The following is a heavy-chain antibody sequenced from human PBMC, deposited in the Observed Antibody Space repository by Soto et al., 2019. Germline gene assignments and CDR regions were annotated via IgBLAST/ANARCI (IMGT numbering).Heavy chain of an antibody. V-gene: IGHV4-4*02. D-gene: IGHD2-2*01. J-gene: IGHJ4*02. Sequence: SETLSLTCAVSGGSISSRNWWSWVRQPPGKGLEWIGEIYHSGSTNYNPSLKSRVTISVDKSKNQFSLKLSSVTAAATAVYYCARVGCSSTSCFSAFDYWGQGALVTVSS. CDR2: IYHSGST. CDR3: ARVGCSSTSCFSAFDY. CDR1: GGSISSRNW.